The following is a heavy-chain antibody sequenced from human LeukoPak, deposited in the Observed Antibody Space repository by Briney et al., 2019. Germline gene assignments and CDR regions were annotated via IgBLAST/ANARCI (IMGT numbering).Heavy chain of an antibody. CDR2: IKPDGSEK. CDR1: GFTFSSYW. CDR3: ATETNGRHYDY. Sequence: GGSLRLSCAASGFTFSSYWMSWVRQSPGKGLEWVANIKPDGSEKYYVDSVKGRFTISRDNANNFLYLQMDSLRAEDTAVYYCATETNGRHYDYWGQGTLLTVSS. J-gene: IGHJ4*02. V-gene: IGHV3-7*01. D-gene: IGHD1-14*01.